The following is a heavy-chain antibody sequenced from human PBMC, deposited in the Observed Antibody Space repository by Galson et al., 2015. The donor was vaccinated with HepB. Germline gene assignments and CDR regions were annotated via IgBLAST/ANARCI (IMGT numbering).Heavy chain of an antibody. CDR1: GYTFTSYG. Sequence: SGAEVKKPGESLKISCKASGYTFTSYGISWVRQAPGQGLEWMGWISAYNGNTNYAQKLQGRVTMTTDTSTSAAYMELRSLRSDDTAVYYCARDPPSYSSGWYLYWGQGTLVTVSS. CDR2: ISAYNGNT. D-gene: IGHD6-19*01. CDR3: ARDPPSYSSGWYLY. V-gene: IGHV1-18*01. J-gene: IGHJ4*02.